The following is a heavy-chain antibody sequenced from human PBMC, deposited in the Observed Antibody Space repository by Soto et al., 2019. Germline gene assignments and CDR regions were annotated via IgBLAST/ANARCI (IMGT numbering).Heavy chain of an antibody. CDR2: IIPLFGTT. D-gene: IGHD7-27*01. J-gene: IGHJ6*02. CDR3: AAELGFGKLAVV. CDR1: GDTFKNCV. V-gene: IGHV1-69*01. Sequence: QVQVVQSGVEVRRPGSSVKVSCKASGDTFKNCVISWVRQAPGQGLEWMGGIIPLFGTTDFAQRFQGRLTITTDESPSTAYMELSRLRSDDTATYYCAAELGFGKLAVVLGQGTTVIVSS.